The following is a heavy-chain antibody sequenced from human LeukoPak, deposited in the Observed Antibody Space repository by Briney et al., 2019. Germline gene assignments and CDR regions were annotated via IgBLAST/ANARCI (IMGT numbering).Heavy chain of an antibody. Sequence: GGSLRHSCAASGFTFSHYAMYWVRQAPGKGLEWVALISYDGSVQYYADSVKGRFTISRDNAKNSLYLQMNSLRDEDTAVYYXXXXXXXXXXXXXGSDWGQGTLVTVSS. V-gene: IGHV3-30*04. J-gene: IGHJ4*02. CDR2: ISYDGSVQ. CDR1: GFTFSHYA. CDR3: XXXXXXXXXXXXGSD.